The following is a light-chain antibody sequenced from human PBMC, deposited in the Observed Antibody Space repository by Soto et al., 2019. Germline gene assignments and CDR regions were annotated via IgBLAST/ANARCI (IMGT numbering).Light chain of an antibody. CDR2: GNS. CDR1: SSNIGAGYD. Sequence: QSVLTQPPSVSGAPGQRVTISCTGSSSNIGAGYDVHWYQQLPGTAPKLLIYGNSNRPSGVPDRFSGSKSGTSASLAITGLQAEDDADYDCQSYDSSLSGVVFGGGTKLTVL. CDR3: QSYDSSLSGVV. V-gene: IGLV1-40*01. J-gene: IGLJ2*01.